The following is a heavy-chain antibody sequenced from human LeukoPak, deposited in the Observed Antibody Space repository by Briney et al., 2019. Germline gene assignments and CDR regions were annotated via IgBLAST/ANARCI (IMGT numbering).Heavy chain of an antibody. CDR2: INPNSGGT. V-gene: IGHV1-2*02. J-gene: IGHJ5*02. D-gene: IGHD2-2*01. CDR3: ARTDNQLWGWFDP. CDR1: GYTFTGYY. Sequence: GASVKVSCKASGYTFTGYYMHWVRQAPGQGLEWMGWINPNSGGTNYAQKFQGRVTMTRDTSISTAYMELSRLRSDDTAVYYCARTDNQLWGWFDPWGQGTLVTVSS.